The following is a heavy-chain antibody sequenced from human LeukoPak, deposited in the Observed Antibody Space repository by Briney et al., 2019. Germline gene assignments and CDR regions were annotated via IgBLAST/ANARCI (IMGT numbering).Heavy chain of an antibody. J-gene: IGHJ3*02. V-gene: IGHV1-2*06. CDR2: INPSSGGT. CDR3: ARLTSWYNAFDI. CDR1: GYTFTGYY. Sequence: ASVKVSCKASGYTFTGYYMHWVRQAPGQGLEWMGRINPSSGGTNFAQKFQGRVTMTRDTSISTAYMELSRLRSDDTAVYYCARLTSWYNAFDIWGQGTMVTVSS. D-gene: IGHD6-13*01.